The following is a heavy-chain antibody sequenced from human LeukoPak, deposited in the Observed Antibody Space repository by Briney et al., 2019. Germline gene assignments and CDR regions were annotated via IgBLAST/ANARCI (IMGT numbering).Heavy chain of an antibody. CDR2: IYPGDSDT. J-gene: IGHJ6*03. Sequence: GESLKISCKGSGYRFTSYWIGWVRQMPGKGLEGMGIIYPGDSDTRYSPSFQGQVTISADKSISTAYLQWSSLKASDTAMYYCARQGGNSFYYYYMDVWGKGTTVTVSS. V-gene: IGHV5-51*01. CDR3: ARQGGNSFYYYYMDV. D-gene: IGHD4-23*01. CDR1: GYRFTSYW.